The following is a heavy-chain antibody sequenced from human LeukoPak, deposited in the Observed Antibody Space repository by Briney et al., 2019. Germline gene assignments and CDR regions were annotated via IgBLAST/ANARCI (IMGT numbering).Heavy chain of an antibody. J-gene: IGHJ4*02. CDR2: IYYCGNT. V-gene: IGHV4-59*01. Sequence: SETLSLTCTVSGGSMRSYYWSWIRQPPGKGLEWIGYIYYCGNTNYNPSLKSRVTISVDTSKNQFSLKLNSVTAADTAVYYCARVRYCSTNRCYDREFDNWGQGTLVTVSS. CDR1: GGSMRSYY. D-gene: IGHD2-2*01. CDR3: ARVRYCSTNRCYDREFDN.